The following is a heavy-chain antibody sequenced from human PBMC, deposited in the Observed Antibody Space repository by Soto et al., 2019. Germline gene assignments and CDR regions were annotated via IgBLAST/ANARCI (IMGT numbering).Heavy chain of an antibody. Sequence: PGGSLRLSCADSGFTFSNAWMNWVRQAPGKGLEWVGRIKRKTEGGTTDYAAPVKGRFTISRDDSENTLYLQMNSLKTEYTAVYYCTTVFYDSSGYPDYWGQGTLVTVSS. CDR3: TTVFYDSSGYPDY. CDR1: GFTFSNAW. CDR2: IKRKTEGGTT. V-gene: IGHV3-15*07. D-gene: IGHD3-22*01. J-gene: IGHJ4*02.